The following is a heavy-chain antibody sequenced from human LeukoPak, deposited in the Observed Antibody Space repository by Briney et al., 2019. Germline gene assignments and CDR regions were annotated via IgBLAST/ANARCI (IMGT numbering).Heavy chain of an antibody. CDR2: ISGSGGST. CDR3: AKWASGWNKYNWFDP. D-gene: IGHD6-19*01. Sequence: PGGSLRLSCAASGFTFSSYAMSWVRQAPGKGLEWVSAISGSGGSTYYADSVKGRFTISRDNSKNTLYLQMNSLRAEDTAVYCCAKWASGWNKYNWFDPWGQGTLVTVSS. CDR1: GFTFSSYA. J-gene: IGHJ5*02. V-gene: IGHV3-23*01.